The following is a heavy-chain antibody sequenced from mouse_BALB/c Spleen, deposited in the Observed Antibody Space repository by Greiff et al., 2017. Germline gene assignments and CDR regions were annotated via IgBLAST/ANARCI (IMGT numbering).Heavy chain of an antibody. CDR2: ISYSGST. CDR3: AGYGSSFDY. CDR1: GYSITSDYA. Sequence: DVQLQESGPGLVKPSQSLSLTCTVTGYSITSDYAWNWIRQFPGNKLEWMGYISYSGSTSYNPSLKSRISITRDTSKNQFFLQLNSVTTEDTATYYCAGYGSSFDYWGQGTTLTVSS. V-gene: IGHV3-2*02. J-gene: IGHJ2*01. D-gene: IGHD1-1*01.